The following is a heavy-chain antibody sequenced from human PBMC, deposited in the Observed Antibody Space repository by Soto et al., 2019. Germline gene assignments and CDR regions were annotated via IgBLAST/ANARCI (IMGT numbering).Heavy chain of an antibody. CDR3: ATTPRGKNWFDP. CDR1: GGSFSDFY. D-gene: IGHD3-10*01. Sequence: ASETLSLTCAVYGGSFSDFYWSWIRQPPGKGLEWIGEINHSGSTNYNPSLKSRVTISIDTTKKQFSLKLSSVTAADTAVYYCATTPRGKNWFDPWGQGTPVTVSS. CDR2: INHSGST. J-gene: IGHJ5*02. V-gene: IGHV4-34*01.